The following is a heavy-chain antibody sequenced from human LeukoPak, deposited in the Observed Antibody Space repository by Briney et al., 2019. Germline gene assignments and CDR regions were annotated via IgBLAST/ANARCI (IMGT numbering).Heavy chain of an antibody. CDR2: ISFDGGNK. Sequence: GGSLRLSCAASGFTVSSNYMSWVRQAPGKGLEWVAVISFDGGNKYYADSVKGRFTISRDNPKNTLYLQMNSLRAGDTAVYFCARGGHSSSWYIDYWGQGTLVTVSS. J-gene: IGHJ4*02. CDR1: GFTVSSNY. V-gene: IGHV3-30-3*01. CDR3: ARGGHSSSWYIDY. D-gene: IGHD6-13*01.